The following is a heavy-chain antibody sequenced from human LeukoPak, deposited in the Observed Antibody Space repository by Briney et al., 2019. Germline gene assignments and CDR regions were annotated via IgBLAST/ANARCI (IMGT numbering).Heavy chain of an antibody. V-gene: IGHV4-38-2*01. CDR2: IYHSGST. CDR3: ARQADSSGYYFQGRFDP. D-gene: IGHD3-22*01. CDR1: GYSISSGYY. J-gene: IGHJ5*02. Sequence: SETLSLTCAVSGYSISSGYYWGWIRQPPGKGLEWIGSIYHSGSTYYNPSLKSRVTISVDTSKNQFSLKLSSVTAADTAVYYCARQADSSGYYFQGRFDPWGQGTLVTVSS.